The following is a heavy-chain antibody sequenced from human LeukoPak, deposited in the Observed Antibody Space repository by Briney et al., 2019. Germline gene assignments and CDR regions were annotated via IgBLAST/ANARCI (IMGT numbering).Heavy chain of an antibody. Sequence: SETLSLTCTVSGGSIDITTYYWGWIRQPPGKGLDWIGSVYYTGGTYYNPSLKSRVSISVDTSKNQFSLNLTSVTAADTAVYYCATVFEDGYNSFDYWGQGTLVTVSS. J-gene: IGHJ4*02. CDR2: VYYTGGT. D-gene: IGHD5-24*01. CDR1: GGSIDITTYY. V-gene: IGHV4-39*07. CDR3: ATVFEDGYNSFDY.